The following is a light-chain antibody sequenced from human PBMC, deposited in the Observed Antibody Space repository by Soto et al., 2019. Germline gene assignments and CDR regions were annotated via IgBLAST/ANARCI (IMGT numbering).Light chain of an antibody. CDR2: GAS. J-gene: IGKJ1*01. CDR1: QSVNSN. V-gene: IGKV3-15*01. Sequence: EIVMTQSPASLSVSPGERATLXXRASQSVNSNLAWYQQKPGQPPRVXIYGASTRATGIPARFSGSGSGTEFTLAISSLQSEDFAVYYCHHYKNWPRTFGQGTKVDI. CDR3: HHYKNWPRT.